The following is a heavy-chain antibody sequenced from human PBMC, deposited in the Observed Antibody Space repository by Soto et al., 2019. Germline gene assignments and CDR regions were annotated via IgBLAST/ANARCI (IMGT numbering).Heavy chain of an antibody. V-gene: IGHV1-3*01. J-gene: IGHJ3*02. Sequence: ASVKVSCKASGYTFTSYAMHWVRQAPGQRLEWMGWINAGNGNTKYSQKFQGRVTITRDTSASTAYMELSSLRSEDTAVYSCARDLPLRNDFWSGYSIPTPDAFDIWGQGTMVTVSS. CDR1: GYTFTSYA. D-gene: IGHD3-3*01. CDR3: ARDLPLRNDFWSGYSIPTPDAFDI. CDR2: INAGNGNT.